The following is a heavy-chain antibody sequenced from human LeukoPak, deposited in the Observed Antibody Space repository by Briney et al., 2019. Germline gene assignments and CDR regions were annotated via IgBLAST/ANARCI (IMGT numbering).Heavy chain of an antibody. J-gene: IGHJ5*02. CDR2: INPNSGGT. CDR3: ARGGGKNWFDP. V-gene: IGHV1-2*06. Sequence: ASVKVSCKASGYTFTGYYMHWVRQAPGQGLEWMGRINPNSGGTNYAQKFQGRVTITADESTSTAYMELSSLRSEDTAVYYCARGGGKNWFDPWGQGTLVTVSS. D-gene: IGHD4-23*01. CDR1: GYTFTGYY.